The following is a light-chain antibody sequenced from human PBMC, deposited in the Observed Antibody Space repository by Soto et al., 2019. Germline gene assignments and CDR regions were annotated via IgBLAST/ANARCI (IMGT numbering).Light chain of an antibody. CDR1: SSDVGAFNY. CDR2: EVN. Sequence: QSVLSQPRSLSRSPGQPDTISCTGTSSDVGAFNYVSWYQHHPGKVPKFLIYEVNKRPSGVPDRFSGSKSGNTASLTVSGLQPEDEAEYFCSSFVDGTSYVFGTGTKVTVL. J-gene: IGLJ1*01. V-gene: IGLV2-8*02. CDR3: SSFVDGTSYV.